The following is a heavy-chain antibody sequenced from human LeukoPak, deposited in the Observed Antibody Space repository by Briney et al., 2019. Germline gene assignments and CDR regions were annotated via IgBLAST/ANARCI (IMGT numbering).Heavy chain of an antibody. J-gene: IGHJ4*02. Sequence: GGSLRLSCAASGLTFSSYAMSWVRQAPGKGLEWVSVISGSGGGTYYADSVKGRFTISRDNAKNTLSLQMNSLTAADTAVYYCARDGGLLPDNWGKGTLVTVSS. V-gene: IGHV3-23*01. CDR2: ISGSGGGT. D-gene: IGHD2-21*02. CDR1: GLTFSSYA. CDR3: ARDGGLLPDN.